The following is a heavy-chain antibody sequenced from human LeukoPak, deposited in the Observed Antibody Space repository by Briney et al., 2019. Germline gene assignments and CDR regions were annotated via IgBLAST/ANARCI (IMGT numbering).Heavy chain of an antibody. CDR3: AREYCSGGSCFLPDY. D-gene: IGHD2-15*01. CDR1: GGSFTGYY. Sequence: SENLSLTCAVYGGSFTGYYWNWIRQPPGKGLEWIGEISDSGSTNYNPSLKSRVTISVDRSKNQFTLRLTSVTAADTAVYYCAREYCSGGSCFLPDYWGQGTLVIVSS. V-gene: IGHV4-34*01. J-gene: IGHJ4*02. CDR2: ISDSGST.